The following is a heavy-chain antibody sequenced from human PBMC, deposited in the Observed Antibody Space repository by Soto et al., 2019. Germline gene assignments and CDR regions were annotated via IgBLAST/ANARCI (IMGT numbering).Heavy chain of an antibody. J-gene: IGHJ4*02. D-gene: IGHD3-10*01. CDR1: GVTFSNYR. CDR2: ILPISGAA. CDR3: GGGGGKYYGSGNYAFDY. V-gene: IGHV1-69*01. Sequence: QVQLVQSGAEVKKPGSSVKVSCKLFGVTFSNYRISWVRQAPGQGLEWMGGILPISGAANYAQKFQGRVTITAEESTSTAYMGRSSRGSEDTAVYYCGGGGGKYYGSGNYAFDYWGQGTLVTVSS.